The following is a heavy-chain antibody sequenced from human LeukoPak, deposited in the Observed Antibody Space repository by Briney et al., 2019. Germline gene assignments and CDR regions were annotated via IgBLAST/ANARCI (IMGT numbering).Heavy chain of an antibody. CDR1: GGSISSYY. D-gene: IGHD3-3*01. CDR2: IYTSGST. CDR3: ARTPYVIFGVVNWENWFDP. J-gene: IGHJ5*02. Sequence: SETLSLTCTVSGGSISSYYWSWIRQPAGKGLEWIGRIYTSGSTNYNPSLKSRVTMSVDTSKNQFSLKLSSVTAADTAVYYCARTPYVIFGVVNWENWFDPWGQGTLVPVSS. V-gene: IGHV4-4*07.